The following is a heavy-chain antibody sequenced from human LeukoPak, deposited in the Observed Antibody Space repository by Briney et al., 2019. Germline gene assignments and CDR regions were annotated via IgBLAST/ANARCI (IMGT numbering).Heavy chain of an antibody. Sequence: PGGSLRLSCAGSGFTFSNAWMSWVRQAPGKGLEWVGRIKSEPDGGTTDYASPVKGKFTISKDDSKNTLYLQITSPRAEAATSYYSANYLIEINCGGRSNSSYWGQGTLVTVSS. J-gene: IGHJ4*02. V-gene: IGHV3-15*01. CDR3: ANYLIEINCGGRSNSSY. D-gene: IGHD4-23*01. CDR2: IKSEPDGGTT. CDR1: GFTFSNAW.